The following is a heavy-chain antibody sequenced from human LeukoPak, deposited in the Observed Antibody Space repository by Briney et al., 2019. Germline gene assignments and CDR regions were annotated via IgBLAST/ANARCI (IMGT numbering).Heavy chain of an antibody. CDR3: VKDPFYGGNPLYYFEY. V-gene: IGHV3-64D*06. J-gene: IGHJ4*02. CDR1: GFTFSYYA. CDR2: ISSNGGST. D-gene: IGHD4-23*01. Sequence: PGGSLRLSCSASGFTFSYYAMHWVRQAPGKGLEYVSAISSNGGSTYYADSVEGRFTISRDNSKNTLYLQMSSLRAEDTAVYYCVKDPFYGGNPLYYFEYWGQGTLVTVSS.